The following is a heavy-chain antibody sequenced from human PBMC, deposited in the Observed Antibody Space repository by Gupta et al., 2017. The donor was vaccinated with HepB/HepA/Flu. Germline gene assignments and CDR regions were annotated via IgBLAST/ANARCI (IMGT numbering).Heavy chain of an antibody. J-gene: IGHJ4*02. CDR2: IIPLFGIS. V-gene: IGHV1-69*02. D-gene: IGHD4-11*01. CDR1: GGTFNSYS. Sequence: QVQLVQSGAEVKKPGSSVNVSCKASGGTFNSYSVGWVRQAPGQGLEWMGRIIPLFGISNYAQKFQGRVTFTADKSTGTVYMELSRLRSEDTAIYYCARYSNYFDDWGQGRLVTVSS. CDR3: ARYSNYFDD.